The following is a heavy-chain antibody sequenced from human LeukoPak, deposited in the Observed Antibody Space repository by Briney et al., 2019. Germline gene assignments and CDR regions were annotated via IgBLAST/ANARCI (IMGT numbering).Heavy chain of an antibody. CDR1: GGSISSGSYY. Sequence: SQTLSLTCTVSGGSISSGSYYWSWIRQPAGKGLEWIGRIYTSGSTNYNPSPKSRVTISVDTSKNQFSLKLSSVTAADTAVYYCASITMVRGVSSYYYYMDVWGKGTTVTVPS. CDR3: ASITMVRGVSSYYYYMDV. V-gene: IGHV4-61*02. J-gene: IGHJ6*03. CDR2: IYTSGST. D-gene: IGHD3-10*01.